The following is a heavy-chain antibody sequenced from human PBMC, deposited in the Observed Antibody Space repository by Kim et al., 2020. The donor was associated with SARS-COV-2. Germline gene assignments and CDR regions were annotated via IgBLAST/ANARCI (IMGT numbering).Heavy chain of an antibody. J-gene: IGHJ4*02. D-gene: IGHD4-4*01. Sequence: SLKSRVTISVDTSKNQFSLKLSSVTAADTAVYYCARAHRDDYNRKRAFDYWGQGTLVTVSS. V-gene: IGHV4-34*01. CDR3: ARAHRDDYNRKRAFDY.